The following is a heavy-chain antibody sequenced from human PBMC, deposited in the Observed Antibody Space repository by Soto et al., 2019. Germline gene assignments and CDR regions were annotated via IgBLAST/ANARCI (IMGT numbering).Heavy chain of an antibody. CDR1: GFTFSSYA. D-gene: IGHD3-9*01. Sequence: AASGFTFSSYAMSWVRQAPGKGLEWVSGIGGSGGNTYYADSVKGRFTISRDNSKNTLFLQMNGLRAEDTAEYYCARVVRYFDTPYGMDVWGQGTTVTVSS. V-gene: IGHV3-23*01. CDR3: ARVVRYFDTPYGMDV. J-gene: IGHJ6*02. CDR2: IGGSGGNT.